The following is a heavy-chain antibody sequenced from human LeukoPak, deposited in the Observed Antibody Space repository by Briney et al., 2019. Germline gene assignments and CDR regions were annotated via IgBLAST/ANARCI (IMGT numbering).Heavy chain of an antibody. CDR3: ARRNRRYYYDSSGYYPYYYYSMDV. D-gene: IGHD3-22*01. CDR1: GGTFSSYA. Sequence: EASVKVSCKASGGTFSSYAISWVRQAPGQGLEWMGGIIPIFGTANYAQKFQGRVTITADESTSTAYMELSSLRPEDTAVYYCARRNRRYYYDSSGYYPYYYYSMDVWGQGTTVTVSS. CDR2: IIPIFGTA. V-gene: IGHV1-69*13. J-gene: IGHJ6*02.